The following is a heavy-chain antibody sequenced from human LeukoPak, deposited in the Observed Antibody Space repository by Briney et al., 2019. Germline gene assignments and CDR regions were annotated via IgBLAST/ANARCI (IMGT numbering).Heavy chain of an antibody. CDR3: VREYYYGSGSPPFY. D-gene: IGHD3-10*01. J-gene: IGHJ4*02. CDR2: ISAYNGNT. CDR1: GYTFTSYG. Sequence: GASVKVSCKASGYTFTSYGISWVRQAPGQGLEWMGWISAYNGNTNYAQKLQGRVTMTTDTSTSTAYMELRSLRSDDTAVYYCVREYYYGSGSPPFYWGQGTLVTVSS. V-gene: IGHV1-18*01.